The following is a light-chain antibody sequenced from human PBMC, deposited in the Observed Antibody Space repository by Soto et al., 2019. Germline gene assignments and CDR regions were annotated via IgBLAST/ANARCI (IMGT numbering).Light chain of an antibody. V-gene: IGKV3-20*01. J-gene: IGKJ3*01. Sequence: EIVLTQSPGTLSLSPGERATLSCRASQSITSSYLAWYQQKPGQAPRLLIHGASHRATGIPDRFSGSGSGTEFTLTISRLEPEDFAVFYCQQYGRSPCTFGPGTKVDLK. CDR2: GAS. CDR1: QSITSSY. CDR3: QQYGRSPCT.